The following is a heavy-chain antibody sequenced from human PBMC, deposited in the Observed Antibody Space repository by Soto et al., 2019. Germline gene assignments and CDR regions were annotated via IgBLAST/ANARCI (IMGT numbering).Heavy chain of an antibody. J-gene: IGHJ4*02. D-gene: IGHD3-3*01. V-gene: IGHV3-23*01. Sequence: GGSLRLSCAVSGFPFGIYALTWVRQTPRKGLEWVSSVSASGGSTYYEVSVKGRFTISRDNFKNTLYLHMANLTADDTAIYYCARAFYDFWSGHSLLEYWDQGAVVTVSS. CDR3: ARAFYDFWSGHSLLEY. CDR1: GFPFGIYA. CDR2: VSASGGST.